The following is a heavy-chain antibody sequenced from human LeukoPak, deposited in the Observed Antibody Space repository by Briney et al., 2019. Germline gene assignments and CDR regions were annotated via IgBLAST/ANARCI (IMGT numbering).Heavy chain of an antibody. CDR2: IIPMFGTT. J-gene: IGHJ4*02. CDR3: AREWSYSGYDSLAS. CDR1: GGTNYA. V-gene: IGHV1-69*13. Sequence: GASVKVSCKASGGTNYAITWVRQAPGQGLGWMGGIIPMFGTTNYAQNFQGRVTITADESTNTAYMELSSLKSEDTAVYYCAREWSYSGYDSLASWGQGTLVTVSS. D-gene: IGHD5-12*01.